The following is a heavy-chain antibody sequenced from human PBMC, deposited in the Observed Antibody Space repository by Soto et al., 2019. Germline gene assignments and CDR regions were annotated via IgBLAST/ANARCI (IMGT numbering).Heavy chain of an antibody. Sequence: GGSLRLSCAASGFTFSSYWMSWVRQAPGKGLEWVANIKQDGSEKYYVDSVKGRFTISRDNAKNSLYLQMNSLRAEDTAVYYCASIRFLEWSAPGMDVWGQGTTVTVS. V-gene: IGHV3-7*03. D-gene: IGHD3-3*01. CDR2: IKQDGSEK. CDR3: ASIRFLEWSAPGMDV. CDR1: GFTFSSYW. J-gene: IGHJ6*02.